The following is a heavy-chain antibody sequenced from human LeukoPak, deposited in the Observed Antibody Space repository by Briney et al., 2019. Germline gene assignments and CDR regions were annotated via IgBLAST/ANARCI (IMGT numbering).Heavy chain of an antibody. CDR1: GFILSGYW. D-gene: IGHD3-10*01. CDR2: IYQDGSVE. J-gene: IGHJ4*02. CDR3: ARDMRPDHDSGSYSQFDH. V-gene: IGHV3-7*01. Sequence: GGSLRLSCAASGFILSGYWMSWVRQAPGKRPEWVASIYQDGSVEYYVDSVKGRFTISRDNAKNALYLQLNSLRAEDTAVYYCARDMRPDHDSGSYSQFDHWGQGTLVTVSS.